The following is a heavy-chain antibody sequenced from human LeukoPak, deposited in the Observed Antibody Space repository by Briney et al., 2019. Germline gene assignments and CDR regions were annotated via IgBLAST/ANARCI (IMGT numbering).Heavy chain of an antibody. Sequence: GGSLRLSCSASGFTFSDYYMTWIRQAPGKGLEWVSYISSSGSTIYYADSVKGRFTISRDNAKNSLYLQMNSLRAEDTAVYYCARDTSTPPRYCSGGSCGLYYYYYGMDVWGQGTTVTVSS. CDR1: GFTFSDYY. J-gene: IGHJ6*02. V-gene: IGHV3-11*01. CDR2: ISSSGSTI. D-gene: IGHD2-15*01. CDR3: ARDTSTPPRYCSGGSCGLYYYYYGMDV.